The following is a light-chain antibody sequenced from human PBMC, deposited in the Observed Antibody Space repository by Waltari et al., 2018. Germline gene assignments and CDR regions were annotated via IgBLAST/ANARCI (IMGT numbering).Light chain of an antibody. Sequence: GTPGQRVTISCSGSSSNIGSNYVYWYQQLPGTAPKLLIYRNNQRPSGVPDRFSGSKSGTSASLAISGLRSEDEADYYCAAWDDSLSGLVFGGGTKLTVL. CDR2: RNN. CDR3: AAWDDSLSGLV. CDR1: SSNIGSNY. J-gene: IGLJ2*01. V-gene: IGLV1-47*01.